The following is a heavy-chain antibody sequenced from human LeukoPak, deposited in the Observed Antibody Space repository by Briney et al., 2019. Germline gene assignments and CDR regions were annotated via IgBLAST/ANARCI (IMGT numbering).Heavy chain of an antibody. D-gene: IGHD3-22*01. CDR3: AKDRYYNSIEFYMDV. J-gene: IGHJ6*03. CDR1: GLTFSNYA. CDR2: ISATGYTT. Sequence: PGGSLRLSCAASGLTFSNYAMSWVRQAPGKGLEWVSVISATGYTTYYADFVKGRFTISRDNSKNTLYPQMNSLSPEDTAVYYCAKDRYYNSIEFYMDVWGKGTTVTASS. V-gene: IGHV3-23*01.